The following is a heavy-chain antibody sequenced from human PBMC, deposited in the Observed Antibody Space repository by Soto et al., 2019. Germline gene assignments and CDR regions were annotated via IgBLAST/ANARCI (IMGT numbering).Heavy chain of an antibody. Sequence: GESLKISCKGSGYNFTTFWIGWVRQMPGKGLEWMGIIYPGDSETKYSPDFEGQVTISADRSTNTAYLQWRSLGASDTAMYYCARLGFPGAIYFDSWGLGTLVTVYS. V-gene: IGHV5-51*01. CDR2: IYPGDSET. CDR3: ARLGFPGAIYFDS. CDR1: GYNFTTFW. J-gene: IGHJ4*02.